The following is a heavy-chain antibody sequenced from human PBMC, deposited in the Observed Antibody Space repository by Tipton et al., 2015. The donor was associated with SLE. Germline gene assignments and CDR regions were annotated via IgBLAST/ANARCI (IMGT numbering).Heavy chain of an antibody. CDR1: GVSISSHH. Sequence: GLVKPSETLSLTCTVSGVSISSHHWSWIRQPPGKRLEWIGYIQYSGSTKYNPSLKSRVTISVDTSKNQFSLKLSSVTAADTAVYYCARVGSRITICMDVWGQGTTVTVSS. CDR3: ARVGSRITICMDV. V-gene: IGHV4-59*08. D-gene: IGHD3-10*01. CDR2: IQYSGST. J-gene: IGHJ6*02.